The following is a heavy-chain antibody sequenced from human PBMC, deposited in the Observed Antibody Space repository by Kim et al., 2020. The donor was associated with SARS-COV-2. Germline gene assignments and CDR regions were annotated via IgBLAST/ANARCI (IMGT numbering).Heavy chain of an antibody. J-gene: IGHJ6*02. D-gene: IGHD1-26*01. V-gene: IGHV3-30*04. Sequence: GGSLRLSCVASGFTFSSYAMHWVRQAPGKGLEWVAVISYDGSNKYYADSVKGRFTISRDNSKNTLYLQMNSLRAEDTAVYYCARGNSGSYLYGMDVWGQGTTVTVSS. CDR1: GFTFSSYA. CDR3: ARGNSGSYLYGMDV. CDR2: ISYDGSNK.